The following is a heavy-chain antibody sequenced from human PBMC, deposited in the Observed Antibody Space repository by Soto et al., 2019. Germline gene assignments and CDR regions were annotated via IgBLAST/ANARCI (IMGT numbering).Heavy chain of an antibody. D-gene: IGHD4-17*01. CDR3: ARDHYGEPADAFDI. Sequence: ASVKVSCKASGYTFTSYGISWVRQAPGQGLEWMGWISAYNGNTNYAQKLQGRVTMTTDTSTSTAYMELRSLRSDDTAVYYCARDHYGEPADAFDIWGQGTMVTVSS. CDR1: GYTFTSYG. J-gene: IGHJ3*02. CDR2: ISAYNGNT. V-gene: IGHV1-18*01.